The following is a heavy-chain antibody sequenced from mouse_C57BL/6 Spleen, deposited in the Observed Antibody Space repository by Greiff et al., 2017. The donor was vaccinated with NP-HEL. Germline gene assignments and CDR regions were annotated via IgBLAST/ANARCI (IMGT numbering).Heavy chain of an antibody. J-gene: IGHJ3*01. CDR1: GYTFTSYW. CDR3: ARRWLRRGFAY. CDR2: IHPNSGST. V-gene: IGHV1-64*01. D-gene: IGHD2-3*01. Sequence: QVQLQQPGAELVRPGASVKLSCKASGYTFTSYWMHWVKQRPGQGLEWIGMIHPNSGSTNYNEKFKSKATLTVDKSSSTAYMQLSSLTSEDSAVYYCARRWLRRGFAYWGQGTLVTVSA.